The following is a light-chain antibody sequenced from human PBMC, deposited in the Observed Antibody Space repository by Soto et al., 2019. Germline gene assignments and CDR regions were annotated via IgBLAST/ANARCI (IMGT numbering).Light chain of an antibody. CDR1: SSNIGSNY. CDR2: DNN. CDR3: GTWDGSLTAVL. Sequence: QSVLTQPPSVSAAPGKKVTISCSGSSSNIGSNYVFWYQQVPGTAPKLLIYDNNKRPSGIPDRFSGSKTATSGTLDITGLQTGDEADYYCGTWDGSLTAVLFGGGTKLTVL. J-gene: IGLJ2*01. V-gene: IGLV1-51*01.